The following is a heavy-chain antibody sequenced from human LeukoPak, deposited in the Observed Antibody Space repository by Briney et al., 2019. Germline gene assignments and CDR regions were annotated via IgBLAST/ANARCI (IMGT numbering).Heavy chain of an antibody. D-gene: IGHD3-10*02. CDR2: IMEDGSKE. J-gene: IGHJ6*04. CDR3: AELGITMIGGV. CDR1: GFQLSSSW. V-gene: IGHV3-7*01. Sequence: PGGSLRLSCAASGFQLSSSWMSWVRQAPGKGLEWVANIMEDGSKENHVDSVKGRFTISRDNAKNSLYLQMNSLRAEDTAVYYCAELGITMIGGVWGKGTTVTISS.